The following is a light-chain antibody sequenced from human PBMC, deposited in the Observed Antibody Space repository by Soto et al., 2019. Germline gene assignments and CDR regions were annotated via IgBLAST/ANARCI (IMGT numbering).Light chain of an antibody. CDR3: SSYTSSSTLALYV. CDR2: DVS. Sequence: SALTQPASVSGSPGQSITISCTGTSSGVGGYNYVSWYQQHPGKAPKLMIYDVSNRPSGVSNRFSGSKSGNTASLTISGLQAEDEADYYCSSYTSSSTLALYVFGTGTKVTVL. CDR1: SSGVGGYNY. V-gene: IGLV2-14*01. J-gene: IGLJ1*01.